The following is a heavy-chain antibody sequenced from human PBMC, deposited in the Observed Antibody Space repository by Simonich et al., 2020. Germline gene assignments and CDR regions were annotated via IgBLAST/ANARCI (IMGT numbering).Heavy chain of an antibody. D-gene: IGHD4-17*01. Sequence: QVQLVQSGAEVKKPGASVKVSCKASGYTFTGYYMHWVRQAPGQGLEWMGWINPNSGGTNYAQKFQGRGTMTRETSISTAYMELSRLRSDDTAVYYCARMLTNYYYYYMDVWGKGTTVTVSS. CDR2: INPNSGGT. V-gene: IGHV1-2*02. CDR3: ARMLTNYYYYYMDV. J-gene: IGHJ6*03. CDR1: GYTFTGYY.